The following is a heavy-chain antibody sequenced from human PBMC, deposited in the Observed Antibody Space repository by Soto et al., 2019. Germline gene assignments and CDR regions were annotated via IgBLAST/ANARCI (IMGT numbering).Heavy chain of an antibody. J-gene: IGHJ4*02. CDR3: AKDYGSGTYYYFDY. CDR2: ISWNSGAK. CDR1: GFTFDGYA. Sequence: GGSLRLSCVASGFTFDGYAIHWVRQGPGKGLEWVSGISWNSGAKAYADSVKGRFIVSRDNAKKSVYLEMNNLRTEDTALYFCAKDYGSGTYYYFDYWGKGTLVTVSS. D-gene: IGHD3-10*01. V-gene: IGHV3-9*01.